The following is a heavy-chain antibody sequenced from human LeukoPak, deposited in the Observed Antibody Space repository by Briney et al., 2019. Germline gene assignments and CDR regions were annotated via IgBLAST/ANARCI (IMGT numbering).Heavy chain of an antibody. D-gene: IGHD1-26*01. CDR2: IYYSGST. V-gene: IGHV4-31*03. CDR3: ARILVGATTDY. CDR1: GGSISSGGYY. J-gene: IGHJ4*02. Sequence: MSSQTLSLTCTVSGGSISSGGYYWSWVRQPPGKGLEWIGYIYYSGSTYYNPSLKSRVTISIDTSKNQFSLKLTSVTAADSALYFCARILVGATTDYWGQGTLVTVSS.